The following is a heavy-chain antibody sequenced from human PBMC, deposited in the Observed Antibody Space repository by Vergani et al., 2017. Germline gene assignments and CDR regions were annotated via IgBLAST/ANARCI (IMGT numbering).Heavy chain of an antibody. CDR2: INIGGRT. D-gene: IGHD5-24*01. Sequence: LVESGGGLVQPGGSLRLSCAASSFSVSSHYMTWVRQAPGKGLEWVSTINIGGRTSYADSVKGRLTLTRDDSKNTLHLQMNSLRPEDTAVYYCANEGSANRILGWLDHWGQGALVTVSS. V-gene: IGHV3-66*02. CDR1: SFSVSSHY. J-gene: IGHJ1*01. CDR3: ANEGSANRILGWLDH.